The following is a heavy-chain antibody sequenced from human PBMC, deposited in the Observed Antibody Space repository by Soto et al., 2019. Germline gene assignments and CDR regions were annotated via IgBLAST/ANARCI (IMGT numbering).Heavy chain of an antibody. CDR1: GGSVTNSSYY. CDR3: VSQRTTVPTQAYFDY. V-gene: IGHV4-39*01. J-gene: IGHJ4*02. Sequence: SETLSLTSTVSGGSVTNSSYYWGWIRQSPGKGLEWIGSVYYRGRSYSKSSVKSRVTISVDTSKNRFSLSLNSVTASDTAVYFCVSQRTTVPTQAYFDYWGPGALVTVSS. D-gene: IGHD4-17*01. CDR2: VYYRGRS.